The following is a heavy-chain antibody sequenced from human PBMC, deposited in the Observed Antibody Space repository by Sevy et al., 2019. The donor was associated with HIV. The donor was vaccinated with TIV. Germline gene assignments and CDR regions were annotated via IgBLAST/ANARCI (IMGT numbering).Heavy chain of an antibody. CDR3: ARLAGYCSSTSCYTGGNWFDP. J-gene: IGHJ5*02. Sequence: GESLKISCKGSGYSFTSYWIGWVRQMPGKGLEWMGIIYPGDSDTRYSRSFQGQVTISADKSISTAYLQWSSLKASDTAMYYCARLAGYCSSTSCYTGGNWFDPWGQGTLVTVSS. V-gene: IGHV5-51*01. CDR1: GYSFTSYW. CDR2: IYPGDSDT. D-gene: IGHD2-2*02.